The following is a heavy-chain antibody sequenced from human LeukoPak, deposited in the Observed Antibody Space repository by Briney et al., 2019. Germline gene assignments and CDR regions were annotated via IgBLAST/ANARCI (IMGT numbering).Heavy chain of an antibody. J-gene: IGHJ6*02. Sequence: PGRSLRLSCAASGFTFSSYAMHWVRQAPGKGLEWVAVISYDGGNKYYADSVKGRFTISRDNPKNTLYLQMNSLRAEDTAVYYCARDRGYSYGDYYYYYGMDVWGQGTTVTVSS. CDR3: ARDRGYSYGDYYYYYGMDV. V-gene: IGHV3-30-3*01. CDR2: ISYDGGNK. CDR1: GFTFSSYA. D-gene: IGHD5-18*01.